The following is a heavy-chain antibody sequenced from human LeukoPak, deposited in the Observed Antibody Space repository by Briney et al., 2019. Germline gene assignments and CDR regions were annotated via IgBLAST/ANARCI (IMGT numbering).Heavy chain of an antibody. D-gene: IGHD6-6*01. V-gene: IGHV3-7*01. CDR3: ARAFEYSSSLGGDY. CDR1: GVTFSSYW. CDR2: IKQDGSEK. J-gene: IGHJ4*02. Sequence: GGSLRLSCAASGVTFSSYWMSWVRQAPGKGLEWVANIKQDGSEKYYVDSVKGRFTISRDNGKNSLYLQMNSLRAEDTAVYYCARAFEYSSSLGGDYWGQGTLVTVSS.